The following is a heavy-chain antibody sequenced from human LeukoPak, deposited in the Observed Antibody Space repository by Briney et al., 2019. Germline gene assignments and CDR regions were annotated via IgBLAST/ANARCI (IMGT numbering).Heavy chain of an antibody. CDR1: GFIFSSFT. J-gene: IGHJ4*02. CDR2: ISSDSKSI. V-gene: IGHV3-21*01. CDR3: TRGSYGDYGY. Sequence: PWGSPELFCAASGFIFSSFTMNWVRQAPGKGLEWVSSISSDSKSIYYVDSVKGRFIISRDNAKNSLFLQMDSLRAEDTALYYCTRGSYGDYGYWGQATVVSASS. D-gene: IGHD4-17*01.